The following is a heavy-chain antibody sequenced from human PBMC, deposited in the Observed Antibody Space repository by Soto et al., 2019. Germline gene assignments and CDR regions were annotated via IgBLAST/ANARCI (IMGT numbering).Heavy chain of an antibody. D-gene: IGHD2-2*01. CDR1: GFTFSSYS. V-gene: IGHV3-48*01. CDR2: ISSSSSTI. CDR3: ARDRSHCSSTSCYAPHFDY. J-gene: IGHJ4*02. Sequence: GGSLRLSCAASGFTFSSYSMNWVRQAPGKGLEWVSYISSSSSTIYYADSVKGRFTISRDNAKNSLYLQMNSLRAEDTAVYYCARDRSHCSSTSCYAPHFDYWGQGTLVTVSS.